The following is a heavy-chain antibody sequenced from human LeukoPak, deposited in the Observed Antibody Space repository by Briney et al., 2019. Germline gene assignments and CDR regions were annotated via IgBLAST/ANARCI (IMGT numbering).Heavy chain of an antibody. Sequence: PGGSLRLSCAASGFTFSSYAMSWVRQAPGKGLEWVSAISGSGGSTYYADSVKGRFTISRDNSKNTLYLQMNSLRAEDTAVYYCARSPTKRVTEDYWGQGMLVTVSS. CDR3: ARSPTKRVTEDY. D-gene: IGHD5-18*01. J-gene: IGHJ4*02. CDR1: GFTFSSYA. V-gene: IGHV3-23*01. CDR2: ISGSGGST.